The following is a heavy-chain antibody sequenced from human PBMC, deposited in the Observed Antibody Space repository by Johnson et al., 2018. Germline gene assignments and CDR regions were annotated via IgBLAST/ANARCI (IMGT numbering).Heavy chain of an antibody. V-gene: IGHV1-8*01. J-gene: IGHJ6*02. Sequence: QVQLVESGAEVKKPGSSVKVSCKATGGTFKSYAITWLRQAPGQGLEWMGWLNPHTGERGYAQKFPGRVTMTRDTSMSTASREFSRLTSADTAVYYCARTLGVLTPYCMDVWGQGTPVIVSS. CDR2: LNPHTGER. CDR3: ARTLGVLTPYCMDV. CDR1: GGTFKSYA. D-gene: IGHD2-21*01.